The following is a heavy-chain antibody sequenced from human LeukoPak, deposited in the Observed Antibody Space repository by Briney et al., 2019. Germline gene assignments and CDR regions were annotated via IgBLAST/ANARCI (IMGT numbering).Heavy chain of an antibody. Sequence: GGSLRLSCAASGFTVSSNYMSWVRQAPGKGLEWVANIKQDGSEKYYVDSVKGRFTISRDNAKNSLYLQMNSLRAEDTAVYYCARGGGYSYGTSFMDVWGKGTTVTVSS. CDR1: GFTVSSNY. D-gene: IGHD5-18*01. V-gene: IGHV3-7*01. CDR3: ARGGGYSYGTSFMDV. J-gene: IGHJ6*03. CDR2: IKQDGSEK.